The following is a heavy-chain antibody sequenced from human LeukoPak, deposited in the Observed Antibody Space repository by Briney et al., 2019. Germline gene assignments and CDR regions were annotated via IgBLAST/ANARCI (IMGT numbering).Heavy chain of an antibody. D-gene: IGHD4-11*01. V-gene: IGHV1-46*01. CDR1: GYTFTSYY. CDR3: ARDQRLVTAQYYYYYMDV. Sequence: GASVTVSCKASGYTFTSYYMHWVRQAPGQGLEWMGIINPSGGSTSYAQKFQGRVTMTRDTSTSTVYMELSSLRSEDTAVYYCARDQRLVTAQYYYYYMDVWGKGTTVTVSS. J-gene: IGHJ6*03. CDR2: INPSGGST.